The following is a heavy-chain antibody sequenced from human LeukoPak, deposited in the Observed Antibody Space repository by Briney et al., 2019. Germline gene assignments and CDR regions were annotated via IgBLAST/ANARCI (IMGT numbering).Heavy chain of an antibody. Sequence: SETLSLTCAVYGGSFSGYYWSWIRQPPGKGLEWIGEINHSGGTNYNPSLKSRVTLSVDTSKNQFSLRLSSVTAADTAMYYCARANYGFDAFDIWGQGTMVTVSS. V-gene: IGHV4-34*01. CDR2: INHSGGT. CDR3: ARANYGFDAFDI. D-gene: IGHD3-3*01. CDR1: GGSFSGYY. J-gene: IGHJ3*02.